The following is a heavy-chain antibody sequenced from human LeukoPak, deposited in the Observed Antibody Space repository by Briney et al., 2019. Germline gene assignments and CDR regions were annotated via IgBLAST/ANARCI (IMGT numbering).Heavy chain of an antibody. CDR3: ARDSELAAAGTGYWFDP. J-gene: IGHJ5*02. CDR2: ISAYNGNT. Sequence: ASVKVSCKASGYTFTGYYMHWVRQAPGQGLEWMGWISAYNGNTNYAQKLQGRVTMTTDTSTSTAYMELRSLRSDDTAVYYCARDSELAAAGTGYWFDPWGQGTLLTVSS. D-gene: IGHD6-13*01. V-gene: IGHV1-18*04. CDR1: GYTFTGYY.